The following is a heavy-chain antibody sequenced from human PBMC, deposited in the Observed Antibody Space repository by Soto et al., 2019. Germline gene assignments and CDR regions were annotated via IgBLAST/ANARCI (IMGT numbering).Heavy chain of an antibody. CDR1: GGPFSDYA. J-gene: IGHJ4*02. V-gene: IGHV1-69*01. Sequence: QVQLVQSGAEVKKPGSSLKVSCKVSGGPFSDYAVSWVRQTPVQGLEWMGGIIPMFGTATYAPKFQGRFTITADEATTTAYMEPSSLRSEDTDVYSCSRDLDYYSSGNYYNRIDYWGQGTLVTVST. CDR3: SRDLDYYSSGNYYNRIDY. D-gene: IGHD3-10*01. CDR2: IIPMFGTA.